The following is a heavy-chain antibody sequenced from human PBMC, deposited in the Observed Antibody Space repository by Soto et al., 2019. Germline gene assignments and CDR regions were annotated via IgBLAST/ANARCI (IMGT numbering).Heavy chain of an antibody. Sequence: GGSLRLSCAASGFTFSSYAMHWVRQAPGKGLEWVAVISYDGSNKYYADSVKGRFTISRDNSKNTLYLQMNSLRAEDTAVYYCARDPCSGGSCYRGFGYYYYGMDVWGQGTTVTVSS. CDR3: ARDPCSGGSCYRGFGYYYYGMDV. CDR2: ISYDGSNK. D-gene: IGHD2-15*01. V-gene: IGHV3-30-3*01. J-gene: IGHJ6*02. CDR1: GFTFSSYA.